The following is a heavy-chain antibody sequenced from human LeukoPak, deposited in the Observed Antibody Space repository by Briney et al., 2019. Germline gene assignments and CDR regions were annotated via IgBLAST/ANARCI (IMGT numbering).Heavy chain of an antibody. V-gene: IGHV1-24*01. CDR2: FDPEDGET. CDR1: GYTLTELS. D-gene: IGHD3-16*01. J-gene: IGHJ6*02. Sequence: ASVKVSCKVSGYTLTELSMHWVRQAPGKGLEWMGGFDPEDGETIYAQKFQGRVTMTGDTSTDTAYMELSSLRSEDTAVYYCATNVPPRSYYGMDVWGQGTTVTVSS. CDR3: ATNVPPRSYYGMDV.